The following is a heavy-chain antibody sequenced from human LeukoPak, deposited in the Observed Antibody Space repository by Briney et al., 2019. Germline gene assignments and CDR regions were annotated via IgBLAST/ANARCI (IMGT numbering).Heavy chain of an antibody. Sequence: GGSLRLSCAASGFTFSTYWMHWVRQAPGKGLVWVSRINSDGSSTSYADSVKGRFTISRDNAKNTLYLQMNSLRVGDTAVYYCVRVGDRDSGSYYYYLDQWGQGTLVTVSS. V-gene: IGHV3-74*01. D-gene: IGHD1-26*01. CDR2: INSDGSST. CDR3: VRVGDRDSGSYYYYLDQ. CDR1: GFTFSTYW. J-gene: IGHJ4*02.